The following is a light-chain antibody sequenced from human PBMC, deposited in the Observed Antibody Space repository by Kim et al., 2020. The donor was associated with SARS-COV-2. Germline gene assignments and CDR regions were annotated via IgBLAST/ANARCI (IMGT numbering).Light chain of an antibody. Sequence: PGESATLSCRASQTVTSNYLAWYQQKPGEAPRLLIYGASSRATGIPVRFSGSGSGTDFTLTICRLEPEDFAVYYCQQYGSSPATFGQGTKVDIK. CDR2: GAS. J-gene: IGKJ1*01. CDR3: QQYGSSPAT. V-gene: IGKV3-20*01. CDR1: QTVTSNY.